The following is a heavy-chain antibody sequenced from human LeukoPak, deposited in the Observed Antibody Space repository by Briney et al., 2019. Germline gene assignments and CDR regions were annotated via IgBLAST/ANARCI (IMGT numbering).Heavy chain of an antibody. CDR2: IVVGSGNT. CDR1: GGTFSSYA. V-gene: IGHV1-58*02. J-gene: IGHJ4*02. CDR3: AAISYYDSSGYHFDY. Sequence: ASVKVSCKASGGTFSSYAISWVRQAPGQGLEWIGWIVVGSGNTNYAQKFQERVTITRDMSTSTAYMELSSLRSEDTAVYYCAAISYYDSSGYHFDYWGQGTLVTVSS. D-gene: IGHD3-22*01.